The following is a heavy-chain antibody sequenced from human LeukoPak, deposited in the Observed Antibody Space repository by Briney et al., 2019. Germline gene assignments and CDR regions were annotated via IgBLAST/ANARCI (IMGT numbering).Heavy chain of an antibody. CDR1: GFTFSGSA. V-gene: IGHV3-73*01. D-gene: IGHD4-17*01. CDR2: IRSKANSYAT. J-gene: IGHJ5*02. Sequence: GGSLKLSCAASGFTFSGSAMHWVRQASGKGLEWVGRIRSKANSYATAYAASVKGRFTISRDDSKNTAYLQMNSLKTEDTAVYYCTSSNYGDYEENWFDPWGQGTLVTVSS. CDR3: TSSNYGDYEENWFDP.